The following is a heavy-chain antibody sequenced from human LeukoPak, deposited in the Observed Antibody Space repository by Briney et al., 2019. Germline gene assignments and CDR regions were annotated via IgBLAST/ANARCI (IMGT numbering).Heavy chain of an antibody. V-gene: IGHV4-34*01. Sequence: SETLTLTCAVYGGSFSGYYWSWIRQPPGKGLEWIGEINHSGSTNYNPSLKSRVTISVDTSKKQFSLKLSSVTAADTAVYYCASTTYYYDSSGYYFLDYWGQGTLVTVSS. CDR1: GGSFSGYY. CDR2: INHSGST. J-gene: IGHJ4*02. D-gene: IGHD3-22*01. CDR3: ASTTYYYDSSGYYFLDY.